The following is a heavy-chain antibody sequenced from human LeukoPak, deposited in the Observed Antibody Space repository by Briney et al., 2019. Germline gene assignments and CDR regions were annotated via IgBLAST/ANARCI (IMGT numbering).Heavy chain of an antibody. D-gene: IGHD3-10*01. CDR1: GGSISSSNW. J-gene: IGHJ4*02. CDR2: IYHSGST. Sequence: PSGTLPLTCDVSGGSISSSNWWRWVRQPPGEGLEWIGVIYHSGSTNYDPSLKSRVTISVDKSKNQFSLKLSSVTAADTAVYYCARVCMVRGVFDYWGQGTLVTVSS. V-gene: IGHV4-4*02. CDR3: ARVCMVRGVFDY.